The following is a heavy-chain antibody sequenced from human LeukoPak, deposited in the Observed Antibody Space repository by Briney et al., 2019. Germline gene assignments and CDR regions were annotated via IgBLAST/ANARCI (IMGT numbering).Heavy chain of an antibody. V-gene: IGHV4-59*01. CDR3: AREVPYFDY. J-gene: IGHJ4*02. CDR2: IYYSGST. Sequence: SEALSLTCTVSGGSISTYYWSWIRQPPGKGLEWIGYIYYSGSTNYNPSLKSRVSISVDTSKNQFSLKLTSVTAADKAVYYCAREVPYFDYWGQGTLVTVSS. CDR1: GGSISTYY.